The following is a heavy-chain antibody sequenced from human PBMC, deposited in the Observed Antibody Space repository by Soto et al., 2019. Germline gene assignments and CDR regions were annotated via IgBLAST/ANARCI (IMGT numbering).Heavy chain of an antibody. Sequence: QITLKESGPTLVKPTQTLTLTCTFSAFSLSTTGMCVGWIRQPPGKALELLALIYWNNDKRYSPSLKSRLNITRDTSKNHVVLTMTNMDSVDTASYYCAHRLKIYYSVWGDYSNDCFDYCGQGSLVTVS. CDR2: IYWNNDK. CDR3: AHRLKIYYSVWGDYSNDCFDY. CDR1: AFSLSTTGMC. V-gene: IGHV2-5*01. J-gene: IGHJ4*02. D-gene: IGHD3-16*01.